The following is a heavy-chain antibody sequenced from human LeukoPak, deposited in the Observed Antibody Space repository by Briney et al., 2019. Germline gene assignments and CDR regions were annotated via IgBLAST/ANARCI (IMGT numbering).Heavy chain of an antibody. Sequence: VASVTVSFTASAYTFTSYGISWVRQAPGQGPEWMGWINPKSGGTNYAQRLQRRVTMTRDTSMNTAYMELSRLRSDDTAVYYCARALRGVVVALPFDYWGQGTLVTVSS. CDR1: AYTFTSYG. V-gene: IGHV1-2*02. CDR3: ARALRGVVVALPFDY. D-gene: IGHD3-10*01. J-gene: IGHJ4*02. CDR2: INPKSGGT.